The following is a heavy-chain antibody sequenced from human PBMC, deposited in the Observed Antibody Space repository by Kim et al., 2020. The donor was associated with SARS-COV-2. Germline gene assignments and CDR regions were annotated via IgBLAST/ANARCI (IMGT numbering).Heavy chain of an antibody. CDR3: ARRGLRGGAFDI. J-gene: IGHJ3*02. D-gene: IGHD3-10*01. Sequence: SETLSLTCTVSGGSISSYYWSWIRQPPGKGLEWIGYIYYSGSTNYNPSLKSRVTISVDTSKNQFSLKLSSVTAADTAVYYCARRGLRGGAFDIWGQGTMVTVSS. CDR1: GGSISSYY. V-gene: IGHV4-59*13. CDR2: IYYSGST.